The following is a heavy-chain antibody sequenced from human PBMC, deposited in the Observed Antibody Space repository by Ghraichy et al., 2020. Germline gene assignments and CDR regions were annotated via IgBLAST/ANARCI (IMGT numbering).Heavy chain of an antibody. D-gene: IGHD2-21*01. CDR2: IKQDESEK. Sequence: GGSLRLSCAASGFTFSSYWMTWVRQAPGKGLEWVANIKQDESEKYYVDSVKGRFTISRDNTKNSLSLQMNSLRAEDTAVYYCARSGEGTAASGIYYYYMAVWGKGTTVTVSS. V-gene: IGHV3-7*04. CDR3: ARSGEGTAASGIYYYYMAV. CDR1: GFTFSSYW. J-gene: IGHJ6*03.